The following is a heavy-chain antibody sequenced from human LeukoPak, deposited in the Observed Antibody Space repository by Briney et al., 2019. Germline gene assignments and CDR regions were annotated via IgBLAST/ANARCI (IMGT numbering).Heavy chain of an antibody. D-gene: IGHD3-22*01. V-gene: IGHV4-59*11. CDR2: LYYSGST. Sequence: PSETLSLTCSVSGASFTSHYWGWIRQPPGKGPEWIGHLYYSGSTTYNPSLESRVTMSVDTSRKQISLKLNSVAAADTAVYYCARGRGSPYYVEAFDVWGQGTVVTASS. CDR3: ARGRGSPYYVEAFDV. CDR1: GASFTSHY. J-gene: IGHJ3*01.